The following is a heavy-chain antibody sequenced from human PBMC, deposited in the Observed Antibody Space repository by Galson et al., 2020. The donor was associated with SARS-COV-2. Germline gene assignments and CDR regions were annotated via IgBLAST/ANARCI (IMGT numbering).Heavy chain of an antibody. Sequence: GESLKISCAASGFTFSSYAMHWVRQAPGKGLEWVAVISYDGSNKYYADSVKGRFTISRDNSKNTLYLQMNSLRAEDTAVYYCASIAAAGRFSPTEYVQHWGQGILVTVSS. CDR2: ISYDGSNK. CDR3: ASIAAAGRFSPTEYVQH. V-gene: IGHV3-30-3*01. D-gene: IGHD6-13*01. J-gene: IGHJ1*01. CDR1: GFTFSSYA.